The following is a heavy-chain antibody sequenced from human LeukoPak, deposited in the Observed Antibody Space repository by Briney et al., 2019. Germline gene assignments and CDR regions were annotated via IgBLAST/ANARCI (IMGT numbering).Heavy chain of an antibody. J-gene: IGHJ5*02. D-gene: IGHD3-22*01. V-gene: IGHV3-74*01. CDR2: INSDGINT. CDR3: ARDLGQYYDTSDNWFDP. Sequence: GGSLRLSCAASGFTFSNYWMHWVRQAPGKGLVWVSRINSDGINTSYADSVKGRFTISRDNAKNTLNLQMNSLKAEDTAVYYCARDLGQYYDTSDNWFDPWGQGTLVTVSS. CDR1: GFTFSNYW.